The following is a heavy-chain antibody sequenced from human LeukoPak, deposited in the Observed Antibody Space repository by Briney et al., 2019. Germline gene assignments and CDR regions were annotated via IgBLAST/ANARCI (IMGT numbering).Heavy chain of an antibody. CDR2: IYTSGST. J-gene: IGHJ4*02. CDR3: ASSINYDILTGYYRDY. D-gene: IGHD3-9*01. Sequence: PSETLSHTCTVSGGSISSYYWSWIRQPAGKGLEWIGRIYTSGSTNYNPSLKSRVTMSVDTSKNQFSLKLSSVTAADTAVYYCASSINYDILTGYYRDYWGQGTLVTVSS. CDR1: GGSISSYY. V-gene: IGHV4-4*07.